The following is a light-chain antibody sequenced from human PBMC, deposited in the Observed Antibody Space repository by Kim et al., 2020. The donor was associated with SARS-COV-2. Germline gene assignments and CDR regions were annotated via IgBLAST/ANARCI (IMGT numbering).Light chain of an antibody. J-gene: IGKJ2*01. CDR3: QQYSSYPYT. V-gene: IGKV1D-16*01. CDR1: QGIDNW. CDR2: VAS. Sequence: DIQMTQSPYSLSASVGDRVTITCRASQGIDNWLAWYQQKPEKAPKCLIYVASILQSGVPSRFSGSRSGTEFTLTISSLQPEDFASYYCQQYSSYPYTVGQGTKLEI.